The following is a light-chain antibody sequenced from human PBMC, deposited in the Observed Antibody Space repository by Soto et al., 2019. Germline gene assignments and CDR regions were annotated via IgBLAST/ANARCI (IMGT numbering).Light chain of an antibody. Sequence: EIVLTQSPGTLSLSPGERATLSCRASQSINNRYLAWYQQKPGQAPRLLIYAASSRATGIPDRFSGSGSGTDFPLTISRLEPEDFAVYYCQQFGSSPRFTFAPGTKVDIK. J-gene: IGKJ3*01. CDR1: QSINNRY. CDR2: AAS. V-gene: IGKV3-20*01. CDR3: QQFGSSPRFT.